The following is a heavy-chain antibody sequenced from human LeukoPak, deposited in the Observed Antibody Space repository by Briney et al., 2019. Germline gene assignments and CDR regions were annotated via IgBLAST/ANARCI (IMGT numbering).Heavy chain of an antibody. Sequence: ASVKVSCKASGYRFLSYDINWVRQASGQEPEWAGLMNPDNGDTDFAQKFQGRVTLTSDSSISTAYMELNSLKSEDTAVYFCARRTPRCGGTCYDALDDWGQGTMVTVSS. CDR2: MNPDNGDT. V-gene: IGHV1-8*01. D-gene: IGHD2-15*01. CDR1: GYRFLSYD. J-gene: IGHJ3*01. CDR3: ARRTPRCGGTCYDALDD.